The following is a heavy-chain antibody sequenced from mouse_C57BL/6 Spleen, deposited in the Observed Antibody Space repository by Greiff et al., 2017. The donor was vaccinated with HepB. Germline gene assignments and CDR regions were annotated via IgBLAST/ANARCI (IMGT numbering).Heavy chain of an antibody. CDR1: GFSLTSYG. J-gene: IGHJ3*01. CDR2: IWRGGST. CDR3: ARNYDYDPFAY. D-gene: IGHD2-4*01. Sequence: VQLQESGPGLVQPSQSLSITCTVSGFSLTSYGVHWVRQSPGKGLEWLGVIWRGGSTDYNAAFISRLSISKDNSKSQVFFKMNSLQADDTAIYYCARNYDYDPFAYWGQGTLVTVSA. V-gene: IGHV2-2*01.